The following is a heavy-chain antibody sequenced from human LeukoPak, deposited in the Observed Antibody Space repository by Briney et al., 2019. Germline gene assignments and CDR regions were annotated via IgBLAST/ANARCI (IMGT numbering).Heavy chain of an antibody. Sequence: GGSLRLSCAASGFTFSSYAMSWVRQAPGKGLEWVSAISGSGDSTYYADSVKGRFTISRDNSKNTLYLQMNSLRAEDTAGYFCAKDAPWPSRHFDLWGRGTLVTVSS. CDR2: ISGSGDST. V-gene: IGHV3-23*01. J-gene: IGHJ2*01. CDR3: AKDAPWPSRHFDL. D-gene: IGHD5-12*01. CDR1: GFTFSSYA.